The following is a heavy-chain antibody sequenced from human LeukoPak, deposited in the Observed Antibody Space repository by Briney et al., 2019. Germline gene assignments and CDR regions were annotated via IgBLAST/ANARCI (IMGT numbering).Heavy chain of an antibody. Sequence: ASVKVSCKASGYTFTGYYMHWVRQAPGQGLEWMGWINPNSGGTNYAQKSQGRVTMTRDTSISTAYMELSRLRSDDTAVYYCARFGSGWYRAIDYWGQGTLVTVSS. J-gene: IGHJ4*02. CDR3: ARFGSGWYRAIDY. CDR1: GYTFTGYY. V-gene: IGHV1-2*02. D-gene: IGHD6-19*01. CDR2: INPNSGGT.